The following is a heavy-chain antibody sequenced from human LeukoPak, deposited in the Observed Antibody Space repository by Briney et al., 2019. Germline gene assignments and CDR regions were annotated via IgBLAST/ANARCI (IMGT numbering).Heavy chain of an antibody. J-gene: IGHJ3*02. Sequence: SETLSLTCAVYGGSFSGYYWSWIRQPPGKGLEWIGEINHSGSTNYNPSLKSRVTISVDTSKNQFSLKLSSVTAADTAVYYCARDGRHGDDAFDIWGQGTMVTVSS. V-gene: IGHV4-34*01. CDR1: GGSFSGYY. D-gene: IGHD3-10*01. CDR3: ARDGRHGDDAFDI. CDR2: INHSGST.